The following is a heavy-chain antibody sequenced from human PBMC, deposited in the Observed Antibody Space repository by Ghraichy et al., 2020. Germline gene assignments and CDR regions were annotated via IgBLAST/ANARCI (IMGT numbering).Heavy chain of an antibody. CDR3: VRALDYYDSSGYSGDYFVY. V-gene: IGHV4-34*01. Sequence: GSLRLSCAVYGGSFSGYYWSWIRQPPGKGLEWIGEINHSGSTNYNPSLKSRVTISVDTSKNQFSLKLSSVTAADTAVYYCVRALDYYDSSGYSGDYFVYWGQGTLVTVSS. J-gene: IGHJ4*02. CDR2: INHSGST. CDR1: GGSFSGYY. D-gene: IGHD3-22*01.